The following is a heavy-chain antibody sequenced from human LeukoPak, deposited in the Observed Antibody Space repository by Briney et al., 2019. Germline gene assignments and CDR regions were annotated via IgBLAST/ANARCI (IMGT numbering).Heavy chain of an antibody. D-gene: IGHD6-19*01. Sequence: ASVKVSCKASGYTFTGYYIHWVRQAPGQGLEWMGWINPNNGDTNFAQKFQGRVTMTRDTSIGTVYMELSRLRSDDTAVYYCAKEGSSGWVPNYWGQGTLVTVSS. V-gene: IGHV1-2*02. CDR3: AKEGSSGWVPNY. J-gene: IGHJ4*02. CDR1: GYTFTGYY. CDR2: INPNNGDT.